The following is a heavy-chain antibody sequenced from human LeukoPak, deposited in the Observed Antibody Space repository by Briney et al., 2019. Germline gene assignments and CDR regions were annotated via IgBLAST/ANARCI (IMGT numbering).Heavy chain of an antibody. D-gene: IGHD3-9*01. CDR3: ARDPIPKIRYFDY. J-gene: IGHJ4*02. CDR1: GFTFSSYA. Sequence: GRSLRLSCAASGFTFSSYAMHWVRQAPGKGLEWVAVISYDGSNKYYADSVKGRFTISRDNSKNTLYLQMNSLRAEDTAVYYCARDPIPKIRYFDYWGQGTLVTVSS. V-gene: IGHV3-30-3*01. CDR2: ISYDGSNK.